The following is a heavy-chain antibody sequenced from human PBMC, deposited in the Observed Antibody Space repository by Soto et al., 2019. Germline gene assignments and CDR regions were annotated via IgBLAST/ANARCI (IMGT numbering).Heavy chain of an antibody. V-gene: IGHV4-30-2*01. CDR1: GGSISSGGYS. Sequence: QLQLQESGSGLVKPSQTLSLTCAVSGGSISSGGYSWSWIRQPPGKGLEWIGYIYHSGSTYYNPSLKRRSTISVDRDQNQFSRKLSSVTAADTAVYYCAAGGGLQRSYWGQGTLVTVSS. CDR3: AAGGGLQRSY. CDR2: IYHSGST. D-gene: IGHD1-1*01. J-gene: IGHJ4*02.